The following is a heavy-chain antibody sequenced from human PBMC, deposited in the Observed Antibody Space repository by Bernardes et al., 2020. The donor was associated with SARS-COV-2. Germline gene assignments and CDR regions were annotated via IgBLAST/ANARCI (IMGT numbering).Heavy chain of an antibody. D-gene: IGHD1-26*01. CDR3: ARHGEWELLWPFDY. Sequence: SETLSLTCTVSGASIRSSDYFWGWIRQPPGKGLEWIGSMSYSGSTYYNPSLKSRVTVSVDTSKNQFSLKLSSVTAADTAVYYCARHGEWELLWPFDYWGQGTLVTVSS. CDR2: MSYSGST. CDR1: GASIRSSDYF. J-gene: IGHJ4*02. V-gene: IGHV4-39*01.